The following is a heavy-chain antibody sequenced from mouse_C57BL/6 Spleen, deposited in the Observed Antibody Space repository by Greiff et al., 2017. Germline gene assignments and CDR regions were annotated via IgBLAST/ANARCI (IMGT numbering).Heavy chain of an antibody. D-gene: IGHD1-1*01. CDR2: ISSGSSTI. CDR3: AREGLYYGSTDY. V-gene: IGHV5-17*01. CDR1: GFTFSDYG. Sequence: VQLKESGGGLVKPGGSLKLSCAASGFTFSDYGMHWVRQAPEKGLEWVAYISSGSSTIYYADTVKGRFTISRDNAKNTLFLQMTSLRSEDTAMYYCAREGLYYGSTDYWGQGTTLTVSS. J-gene: IGHJ2*01.